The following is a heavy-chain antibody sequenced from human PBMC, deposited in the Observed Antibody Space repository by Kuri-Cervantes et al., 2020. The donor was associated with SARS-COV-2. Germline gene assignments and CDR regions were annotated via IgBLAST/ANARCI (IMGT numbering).Heavy chain of an antibody. V-gene: IGHV1-18*01. CDR2: ISAYNGNN. Sequence: ASVKVSFKASGYSFNSYGIIWVRQAPGQGLEWMGWISAYNGNNNYAQNLQGRVTITTGTSTSTAYMELRSLRSDDTAVYYCATTGIAVAGRAGSDYLGQGPLAPFP. D-gene: IGHD6-19*01. CDR3: ATTGIAVAGRAGSDY. CDR1: GYSFNSYG. J-gene: IGHJ4*03.